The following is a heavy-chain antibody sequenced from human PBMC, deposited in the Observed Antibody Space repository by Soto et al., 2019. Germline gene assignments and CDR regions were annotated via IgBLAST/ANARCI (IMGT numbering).Heavy chain of an antibody. CDR2: ISYDGSNK. J-gene: IGHJ6*04. D-gene: IGHD6-19*01. V-gene: IGHV3-30-3*01. Sequence: GGSLRLSCAASGFTFSSYAMHWVRQAPGKGLEWVAVISYDGSNKYYADSVKGRFTISRDNSKNTLYLQMNSLRAEDTAVYYWERKLRYSSGWTQDDYFGLEVWGKRTTVTVS. CDR3: ERKLRYSSGWTQDDYFGLEV. CDR1: GFTFSSYA.